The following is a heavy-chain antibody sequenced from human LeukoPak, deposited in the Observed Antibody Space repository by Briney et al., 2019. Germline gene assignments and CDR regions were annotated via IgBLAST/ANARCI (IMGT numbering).Heavy chain of an antibody. D-gene: IGHD3-3*01. J-gene: IGHJ4*02. Sequence: GGSLRLSCAASGFTFSSYAMHWVRQAPGKGLEYVSAISSNGGSTYYANSVKGRFTISSDNSKNTLYLQMGSLRAEDMAVYYCAREVEYYDFWSGYNRPQYYFDYWGQGTLVTVSS. CDR2: ISSNGGST. V-gene: IGHV3-64*01. CDR3: AREVEYYDFWSGYNRPQYYFDY. CDR1: GFTFSSYA.